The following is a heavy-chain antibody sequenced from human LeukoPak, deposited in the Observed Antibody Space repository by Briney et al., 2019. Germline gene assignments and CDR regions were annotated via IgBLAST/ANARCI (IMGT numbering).Heavy chain of an antibody. CDR3: AKGSYYDSSGSFYFDY. V-gene: IGHV3-23*01. J-gene: IGHJ4*02. Sequence: GGSLRLSCAASGFTFSSYAMSWVRQAPGKGLEWVSGISGSGDNTYYADSVKGRFTISRDNSKNTLYVQVNGLGTEDTAAYYCAKGSYYDSSGSFYFDYWGQGTLVTVSS. CDR2: ISGSGDNT. D-gene: IGHD3-22*01. CDR1: GFTFSSYA.